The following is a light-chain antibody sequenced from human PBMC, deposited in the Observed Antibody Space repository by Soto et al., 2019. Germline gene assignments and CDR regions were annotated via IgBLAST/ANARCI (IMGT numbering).Light chain of an antibody. CDR3: QDYSDWPTWT. Sequence: EVVMTQSPTTLSVSPGERATLSCRASQTISTNLAWYQQKPGQAPRLLIYGASTRAAGIPARFSGSGSGTEFTLINSSLQSEDFAVYYCQDYSDWPTWTFGQGTKVDIK. V-gene: IGKV3-15*01. J-gene: IGKJ1*01. CDR1: QTISTN. CDR2: GAS.